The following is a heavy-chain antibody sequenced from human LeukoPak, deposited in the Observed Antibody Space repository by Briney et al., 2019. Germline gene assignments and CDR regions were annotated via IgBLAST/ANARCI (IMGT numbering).Heavy chain of an antibody. CDR1: GYSFTSYW. CDR2: IDPSDSYT. Sequence: GESLKISCKGSGYSFTSYWISWVRQMPGKGLEWMGRIDPSDSYTNYSPSFQGHVTISADKSISTAYLQWSSLKASDTAMYYCARSKEGSSWSNYWGQGTLVTVSS. J-gene: IGHJ4*02. CDR3: ARSKEGSSWSNY. V-gene: IGHV5-10-1*01. D-gene: IGHD6-13*01.